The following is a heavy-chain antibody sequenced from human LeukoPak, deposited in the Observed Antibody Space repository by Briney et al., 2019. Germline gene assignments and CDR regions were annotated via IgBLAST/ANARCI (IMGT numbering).Heavy chain of an antibody. V-gene: IGHV3-7*01. CDR2: IRQDESEK. J-gene: IGHJ4*02. CDR3: GRERNWGGSESDY. Sequence: PGGSLRLSCAASGFTFSSYGMHWVRQAPGKGLEWVANIRQDESEKYYVDSVKGRFTISRDNTANALYLHMNSLRADDTAVYYCGRERNWGGSESDYWGQGTLVTVSS. D-gene: IGHD3-16*01. CDR1: GFTFSSYG.